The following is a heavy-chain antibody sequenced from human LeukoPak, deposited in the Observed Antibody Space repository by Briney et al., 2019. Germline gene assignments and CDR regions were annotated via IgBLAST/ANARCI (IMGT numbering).Heavy chain of an antibody. CDR2: IYTSGST. V-gene: IGHV4-61*02. J-gene: IGHJ5*02. CDR3: ARGNEAVAGYNWFDP. D-gene: IGHD6-19*01. CDR1: GGSISSGSYN. Sequence: SETLSLTCTVSGGSISSGSYNWSWIRQPAGKGLEWIGLIYTSGSTNYNPSLKSRVTISVDTSKNQFSLKLSSVTAADTAVYYCARGNEAVAGYNWFDPWGQGTLVTVSS.